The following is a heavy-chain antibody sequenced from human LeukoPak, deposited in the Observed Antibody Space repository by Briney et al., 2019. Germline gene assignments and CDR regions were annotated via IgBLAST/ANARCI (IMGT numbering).Heavy chain of an antibody. J-gene: IGHJ5*02. CDR2: IKQEGSEK. CDR1: GFTFSTYW. Sequence: GGSLRLSCEASGFTFSTYWMTWVRQAPGKGLVWVADIKQEGSEKYYVDSVKGRFTISRDNAKNLLYLQMNSLRAEDTAVYYCAREGSYRNWFDPWGQGTLVTVSS. D-gene: IGHD1-26*01. V-gene: IGHV3-7*03. CDR3: AREGSYRNWFDP.